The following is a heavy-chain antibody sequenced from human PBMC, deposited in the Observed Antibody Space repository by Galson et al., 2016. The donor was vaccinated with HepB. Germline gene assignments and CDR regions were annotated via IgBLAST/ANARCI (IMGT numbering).Heavy chain of an antibody. CDR2: ISSSSTYI. CDR1: GFTFRSYA. Sequence: SLRLSCAASGFTFRSYAMNWVRQAPGKGLEWVSSISSSSTYIYYADSVKGRFTISRDNSKNMVYLQMNSLRAEDTATYYCVQGSTAPAVWGKGTTVTVSS. V-gene: IGHV3-21*04. J-gene: IGHJ6*04. D-gene: IGHD1-26*01. CDR3: VQGSTAPAV.